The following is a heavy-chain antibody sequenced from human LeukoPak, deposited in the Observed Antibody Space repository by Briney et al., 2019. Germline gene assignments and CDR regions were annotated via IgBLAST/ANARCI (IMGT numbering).Heavy chain of an antibody. J-gene: IGHJ5*02. Sequence: SVEVSCKASGYTFTSYGISRVRQAPGQGLEWMGWISAYNGNTNYAQKLQGRVTMTTDTSTSTAYMELRSLRSDDTAVYYCARRSYDYVWGRPQPNWFDPWGQGTLVTVSS. D-gene: IGHD3-16*01. CDR3: ARRSYDYVWGRPQPNWFDP. CDR2: ISAYNGNT. CDR1: GYTFTSYG. V-gene: IGHV1-18*01.